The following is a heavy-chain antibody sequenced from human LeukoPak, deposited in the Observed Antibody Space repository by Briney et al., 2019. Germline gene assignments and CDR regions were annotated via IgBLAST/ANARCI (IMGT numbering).Heavy chain of an antibody. CDR3: ARGLYSNSGGWFDS. CDR1: GFTFSGYY. D-gene: IGHD6-13*01. V-gene: IGHV3-11*04. CDR2: ISNTGKTI. Sequence: PGGSLRLSCAASGFTFSGYYMSWIRQAPGKGLEWISFISNTGKTIYYADSVKGRLTISRDNAQNSLFLQLNSLRAEDTAVYYCARGLYSNSGGWFDSWGQGTLVTVSS. J-gene: IGHJ5*01.